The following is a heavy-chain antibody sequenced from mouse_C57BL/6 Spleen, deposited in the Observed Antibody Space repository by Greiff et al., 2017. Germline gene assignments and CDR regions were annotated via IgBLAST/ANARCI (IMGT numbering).Heavy chain of an antibody. Sequence: QVQLQQSGPELVKPGASVKISCKASGYAFSSSWMNWVKQRPGKGLEWIGRIYPGDGDTTYNGKFKGKATLTAEKSSSTAYMQLSSLTSEYSAVYFCVYYYGSSYFDYWGQGTTLTVSS. V-gene: IGHV1-82*01. D-gene: IGHD1-1*01. CDR2: IYPGDGDT. CDR1: GYAFSSSW. CDR3: VYYYGSSYFDY. J-gene: IGHJ2*01.